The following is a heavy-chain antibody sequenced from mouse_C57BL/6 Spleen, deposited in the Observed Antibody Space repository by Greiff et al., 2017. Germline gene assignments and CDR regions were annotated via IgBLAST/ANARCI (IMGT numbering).Heavy chain of an antibody. CDR3: TRDPPITTVVAWYFDV. J-gene: IGHJ1*03. D-gene: IGHD1-1*01. V-gene: IGHV5-9-1*02. CDR2: ISSGGDYI. CDR1: GFTFSSYA. Sequence: EVHLVESGEGLVKPGGSLKLSCAASGFTFSSYAMSWVRQTPEKRLEWVAYISSGGDYIYYADTVTGRFTISRDNARNTLYLQMSSLKSEDTAMYYCTRDPPITTVVAWYFDVWGTGTTVTVSS.